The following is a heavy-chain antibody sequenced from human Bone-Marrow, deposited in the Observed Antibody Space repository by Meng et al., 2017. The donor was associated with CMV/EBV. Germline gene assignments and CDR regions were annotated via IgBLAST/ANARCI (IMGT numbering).Heavy chain of an antibody. V-gene: IGHV1-18*01. CDR2: ISAYNGNT. D-gene: IGHD4-17*01. CDR3: ARGTVTTWGPFPYYYYGMDV. CDR1: GYTFTSYG. J-gene: IGHJ6*02. Sequence: ASVKVSCKASGYTFTSYGISWVRQAPGQGLEWMGWISAYNGNTNYAQKLQGRVTMTTDTSTSTAYMELRSLRSEDTAVYYCARGTVTTWGPFPYYYYGMDVWGQGTTVTVSS.